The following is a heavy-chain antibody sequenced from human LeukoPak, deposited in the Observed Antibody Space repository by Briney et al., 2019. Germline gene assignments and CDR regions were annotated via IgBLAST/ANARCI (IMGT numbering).Heavy chain of an antibody. CDR2: IKTNSGGT. J-gene: IGHJ4*02. V-gene: IGHV1-2*02. CDR3: ARVVLAADFDS. Sequence: VASVNVSCTASGYTFSGYYIHCGRHAPRQGHGWVGWIKTNSGGTAYAQKFQNRVTMTWDTSISTAYMEVSRLRSDDTAVYYCARVVLAADFDSWGQGTLVTVSS. CDR1: GYTFSGYY. D-gene: IGHD6-13*01.